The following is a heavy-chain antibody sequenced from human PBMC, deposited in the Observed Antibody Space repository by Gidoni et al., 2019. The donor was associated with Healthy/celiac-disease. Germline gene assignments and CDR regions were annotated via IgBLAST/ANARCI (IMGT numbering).Heavy chain of an antibody. V-gene: IGHV3-15*01. J-gene: IGHJ4*02. CDR2: IKSKTDGGTT. CDR1: GSTFSNAW. D-gene: IGHD2-2*01. CDR3: TTDPFILYQLTDDY. Sequence: EVQLVESGGGLVKPGGSLRLSCAASGSTFSNAWMSWVRQAPGKGLEWVGRIKSKTDGGTTDYAAPVKGRFTISRDDSKNTLYLQMNSLKTEDTAVYYCTTDPFILYQLTDDYWGQGTLVTVSS.